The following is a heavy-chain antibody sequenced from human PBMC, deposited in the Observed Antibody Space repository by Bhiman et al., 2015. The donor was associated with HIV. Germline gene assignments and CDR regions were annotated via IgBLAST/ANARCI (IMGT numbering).Heavy chain of an antibody. CDR3: AKDLGESENEEWASDYYDFGSDYPGQDPRGVVGTFDI. V-gene: IGHV3-30*18. Sequence: QVQLVESGGGVVQPGRSLRLSCPASGFTFSSFGMHWVRQAPGKGLEWVAVISYDGNNKYYADSVKGRFTISRENSKNTLYLQMNSLRAEDTAVYYCAKDLGESENEEWASDYYDFGSDYPGQDPRGVVGTFDIWGHGTMVTVSS. CDR1: GFTFSSFG. D-gene: IGHD3-3*01. J-gene: IGHJ3*02. CDR2: ISYDGNNK.